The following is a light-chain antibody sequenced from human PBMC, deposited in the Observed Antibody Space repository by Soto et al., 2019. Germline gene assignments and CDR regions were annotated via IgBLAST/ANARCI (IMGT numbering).Light chain of an antibody. V-gene: IGKV1-5*01. CDR3: QQYDGN. J-gene: IGKJ4*01. CDR2: DAS. Sequence: DIQMTQSPSTLSASVGDRVTITCRASQSISTWLAWYQQKPGKVPKLLIYDASTLESGVPSRFSGSGSGTEFTLTISSLQPDDFATYYCQQYDGNFGGGTRVEI. CDR1: QSISTW.